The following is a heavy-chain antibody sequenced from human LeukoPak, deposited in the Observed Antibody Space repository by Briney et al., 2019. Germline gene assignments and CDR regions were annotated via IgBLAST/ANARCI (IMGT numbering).Heavy chain of an antibody. CDR1: GYTFTSYG. J-gene: IGHJ4*02. V-gene: IGHV1-18*01. CDR2: ISAYNGNT. D-gene: IGHD1-26*01. CDR3: ASGSGSYWDYFDY. Sequence: GASVEVSCKASGYTFTSYGISWVRQAPGQGLEWMGWISAYNGNTNYAQKLQGRVTMTTATSTSTAYLELSSLRSDDTAVYYCASGSGSYWDYFDYWGQGTLVTVSS.